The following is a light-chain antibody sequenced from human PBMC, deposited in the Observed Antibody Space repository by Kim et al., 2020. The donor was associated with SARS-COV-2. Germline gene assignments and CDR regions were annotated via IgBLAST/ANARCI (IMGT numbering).Light chain of an antibody. Sequence: QAVLTQSSSVSASLGSSVKLTCTLSSGHSSYTIAWHQQQPGKAPRYLMKVEGSGSYNKGSGVPDRFSVSSSGADRYLTISNLQSEDEADYYCETWDSYTRVFGGGTQLTVL. CDR2: VEGSGSY. CDR1: SGHSSYT. J-gene: IGLJ3*02. V-gene: IGLV4-60*03. CDR3: ETWDSYTRV.